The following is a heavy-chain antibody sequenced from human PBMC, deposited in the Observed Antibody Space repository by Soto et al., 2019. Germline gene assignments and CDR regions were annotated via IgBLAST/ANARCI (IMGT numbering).Heavy chain of an antibody. J-gene: IGHJ4*02. CDR3: ARVRGAKNYYDSSGYYLFDY. CDR1: GGTFSSYT. Sequence: QVQLVQSGAEVKKPGSSVKVSCKASGGTFSSYTITWVRQAPGQGLEWMGGIIPIFGTANYAQKLKGRVTIIADKSTNTAYMELSSLRSEDTAVYYCARVRGAKNYYDSSGYYLFDYWGQGTLVTVSS. V-gene: IGHV1-69*06. D-gene: IGHD3-22*01. CDR2: IIPIFGTA.